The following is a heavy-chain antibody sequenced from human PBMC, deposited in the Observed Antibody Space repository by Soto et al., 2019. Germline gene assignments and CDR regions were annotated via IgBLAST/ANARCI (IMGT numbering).Heavy chain of an antibody. CDR2: IYCSGST. Sequence: SETLSLTCTVSGGSISSYYWSWIRQPPGKGLEWIGYIYCSGSTNYNPSLKSRVTISVDTSKNQFSLKLSSVTAADTAVYYCARDYYSGYDSWGQGTLVTVSS. J-gene: IGHJ5*02. V-gene: IGHV4-59*01. CDR3: ARDYYSGYDS. CDR1: GGSISSYY. D-gene: IGHD5-12*01.